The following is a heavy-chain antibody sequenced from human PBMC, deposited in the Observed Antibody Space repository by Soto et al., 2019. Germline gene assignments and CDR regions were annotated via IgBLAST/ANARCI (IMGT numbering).Heavy chain of an antibody. Sequence: PSETLSLTCSVSGGSISRYYWSWIRQPPGRGLEWIGNIFSSGTSNYNPSLKSRVTISVDTSKNQVSLILNAVTAADTAVYYCARAYYDFWSLTYSYYAMDVWGHGTTVTVSS. V-gene: IGHV4-59*01. J-gene: IGHJ6*02. CDR2: IFSSGTS. CDR3: ARAYYDFWSLTYSYYAMDV. D-gene: IGHD3-3*01. CDR1: GGSISRYY.